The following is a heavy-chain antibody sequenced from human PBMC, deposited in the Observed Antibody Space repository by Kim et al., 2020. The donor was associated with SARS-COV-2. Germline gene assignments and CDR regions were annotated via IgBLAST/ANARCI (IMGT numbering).Heavy chain of an antibody. D-gene: IGHD3-22*01. V-gene: IGHV3-66*04. Sequence: GGSLRLTWAASEDSSKTKDINWDGQRPWKWLEVVSIIYSGGDTYYADSVKGRFTISRDNSKNTLYLQMNSLRAEDTAVYYCTRQVVALILEGVYQHYYG. J-gene: IGHJ6*01. CDR2: IYSGGDT. CDR1: EDSSKTKD. CDR3: TRQVVALILEGVYQHYYG.